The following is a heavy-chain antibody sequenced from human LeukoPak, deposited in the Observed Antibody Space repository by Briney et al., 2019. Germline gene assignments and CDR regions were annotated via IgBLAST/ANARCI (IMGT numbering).Heavy chain of an antibody. CDR3: ARGLTVLLWFGEIHWFDP. CDR1: GGSISSYY. J-gene: IGHJ5*02. CDR2: IYYSGST. V-gene: IGHV4-59*01. Sequence: SETLSLTCTVSGGSISSYYWSWIRQPPGKGLEWIGYIYYSGSTNYNPSLKSRVTISVDTSKTQFSLKLSSVTAADTAVYYCARGLTVLLWFGEIHWFDPWGQGTLVTVSS. D-gene: IGHD3-10*01.